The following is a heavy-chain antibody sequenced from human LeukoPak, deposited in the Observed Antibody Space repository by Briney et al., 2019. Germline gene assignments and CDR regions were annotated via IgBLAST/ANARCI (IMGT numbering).Heavy chain of an antibody. CDR1: GSNFAGYY. V-gene: IGHV1-2*02. Sequence: GASVTVSCKASGSNFAGYYIHWVRQVPGQAFEWMGWINTNTGDTNLSAKLRGRVTMTSDTSMATVYLELRSLRSDDTAMYYCARDRLDGVVVPNAHSGWFDPWGPGTRVTVSS. D-gene: IGHD2-15*01. J-gene: IGHJ5*02. CDR2: INTNTGDT. CDR3: ARDRLDGVVVPNAHSGWFDP.